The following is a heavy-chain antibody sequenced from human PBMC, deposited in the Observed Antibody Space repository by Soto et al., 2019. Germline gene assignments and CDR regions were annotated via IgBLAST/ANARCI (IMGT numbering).Heavy chain of an antibody. CDR2: ISSSTSTT. V-gene: IGHV3-48*01. CDR3: ARDAYGDYLFDY. CDR1: GFTFSSYS. J-gene: IGHJ4*02. D-gene: IGHD4-17*01. Sequence: EVQLVESGGGLVQPGGSLRLSCAASGFTFSSYSMNWVRQAPGKGLEWISYISSSTSTTYHADSVKGRFTISRDNANNSLYLQMNSLRAEDTAVNYCARDAYGDYLFDYWGQGTLVTVSS.